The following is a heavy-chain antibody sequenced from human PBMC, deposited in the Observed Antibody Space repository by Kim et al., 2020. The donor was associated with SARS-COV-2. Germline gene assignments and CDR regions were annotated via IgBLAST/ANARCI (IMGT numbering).Heavy chain of an antibody. Sequence: DSVKGRFTISRDNAKNSLYLQMNSLRAEDTAVYYCARAGYYYDSSGYYYYWGQGTLVTVSS. J-gene: IGHJ4*02. D-gene: IGHD3-22*01. CDR3: ARAGYYYDSSGYYYY. V-gene: IGHV3-11*04.